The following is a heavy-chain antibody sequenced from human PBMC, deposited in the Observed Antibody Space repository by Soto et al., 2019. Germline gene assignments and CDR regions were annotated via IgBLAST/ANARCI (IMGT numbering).Heavy chain of an antibody. CDR1: GFTFRSYA. J-gene: IGHJ5*02. D-gene: IGHD2-15*01. V-gene: IGHV3-21*01. Sequence: VQLVESGGGVVQPVRSLRLSCAASGFTFRSYAMHWVRQAPGKGLEWVSSISSGSSDKYYADSVKGRFTISRDNAKNPLYLQMNSLRAEDTAVYYCARGWSGWFDPWGQGILVTVSS. CDR3: ARGWSGWFDP. CDR2: ISSGSSDK.